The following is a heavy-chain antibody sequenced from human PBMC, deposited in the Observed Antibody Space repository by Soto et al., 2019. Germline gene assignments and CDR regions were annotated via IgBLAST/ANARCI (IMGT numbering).Heavy chain of an antibody. CDR3: ARVVGSVAGL. CDR2: IYYSGST. Sequence: SDTLSLTRAASGGSISSYYCSGIRQPPGKGLGWIGYIYYSGSTNYNPSLKSRVTISVDTSKNQFSLKLSSVTAADTAVYYCARVVGSVAGLWGEGTLVTVSS. J-gene: IGHJ4*02. D-gene: IGHD6-19*01. CDR1: GGSISSYY. V-gene: IGHV4-59*07.